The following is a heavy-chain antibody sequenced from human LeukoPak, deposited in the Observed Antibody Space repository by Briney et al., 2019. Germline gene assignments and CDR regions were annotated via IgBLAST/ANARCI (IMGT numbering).Heavy chain of an antibody. CDR3: ARDATRGGDNDY. J-gene: IGHJ4*02. Sequence: PGGSLRLSCAASGFTFSNYDIHWVRQAPGKGLEWVAVISYDGSNKYYADSVKGRLTISRDNAKNSLYLQMNSLRAEDTAVYYCARDATRGGDNDYWGQGTRVIVSS. V-gene: IGHV3-30*03. CDR1: GFTFSNYD. D-gene: IGHD2-21*02. CDR2: ISYDGSNK.